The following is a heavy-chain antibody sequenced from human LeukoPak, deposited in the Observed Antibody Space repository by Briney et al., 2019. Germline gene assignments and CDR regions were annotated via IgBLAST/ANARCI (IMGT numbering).Heavy chain of an antibody. CDR2: IYYSGST. CDR1: GGSISSSSYY. Sequence: ASETLSLXCTVSGGSISSSSYYWGWIRQPPGKGLEWIGSIYYSGSTYYNPFLKSRVTISVDTSKNQFSLKLSSVTAADTAVYYCARHVPGAAGILRWFDPWGQGTLVTVSS. CDR3: ARHVPGAAGILRWFDP. J-gene: IGHJ5*02. V-gene: IGHV4-39*01. D-gene: IGHD6-13*01.